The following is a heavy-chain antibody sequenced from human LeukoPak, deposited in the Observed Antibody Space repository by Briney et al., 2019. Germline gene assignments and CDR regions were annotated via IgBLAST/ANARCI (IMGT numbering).Heavy chain of an antibody. CDR2: ISYDGSNK. CDR3: AREGSGNYYYMDV. CDR1: GFTFSSYA. Sequence: GRSLRLSCAASGFTFSSYAMHWVRQAPGKGLEWVAVISYDGSNKYYADSVKGRFTISRDNSKNTLYLQMNSLRAEDTAVYYCAREGSGNYYYMDVWGKGTTVTVSS. D-gene: IGHD3-10*01. J-gene: IGHJ6*03. V-gene: IGHV3-30-3*01.